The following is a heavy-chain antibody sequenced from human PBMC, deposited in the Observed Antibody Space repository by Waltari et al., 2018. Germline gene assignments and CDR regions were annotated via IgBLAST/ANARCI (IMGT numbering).Heavy chain of an antibody. Sequence: EVQLLESGGGLVQPGGSLRLSCAASGFTFRRYAMSWVRQAPGKGLEWVSVIYSGGSTYYADSVKGRFTISRDNSKNTLYLQMNSLRAEDTAVYYCAKGVGVDYWGQGTLVTVSS. CDR3: AKGVGVDY. D-gene: IGHD1-26*01. CDR2: IYSGGST. J-gene: IGHJ4*02. CDR1: GFTFRRYA. V-gene: IGHV3-23*03.